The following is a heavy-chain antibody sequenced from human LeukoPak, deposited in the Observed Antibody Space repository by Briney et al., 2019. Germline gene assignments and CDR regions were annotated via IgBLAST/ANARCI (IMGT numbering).Heavy chain of an antibody. CDR3: GRNGPRSGYDLGHFDY. CDR1: GGSISNYF. J-gene: IGHJ4*02. CDR2: IYTTGRT. D-gene: IGHD5-12*01. V-gene: IGHV4-4*07. Sequence: ASETLSLTCTVSGGSISNYFWSWIPQPAGKGLEWIGRIYTTGRTDYNPSLKSRVTMSVDTSKNQFSLKLSSVTAADTAVYYCGRNGPRSGYDLGHFDYLGQGTLVTASS.